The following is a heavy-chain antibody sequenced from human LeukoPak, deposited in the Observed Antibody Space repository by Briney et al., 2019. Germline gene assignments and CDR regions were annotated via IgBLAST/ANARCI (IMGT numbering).Heavy chain of an antibody. CDR3: ARDGGSLKVRYYYYGMDV. D-gene: IGHD1-26*01. V-gene: IGHV4-30-4*01. Sequence: SETLSLTCTVSGGSISSGDYYWSWIRQPPGKGLEWIGYIYYSGSTYYNPSLKSRVTISVDTSKNQFSLKLSSVTAADTAVYYCARDGGSLKVRYYYYGMDVWGQGTTVTASS. J-gene: IGHJ6*02. CDR2: IYYSGST. CDR1: GGSISSGDYY.